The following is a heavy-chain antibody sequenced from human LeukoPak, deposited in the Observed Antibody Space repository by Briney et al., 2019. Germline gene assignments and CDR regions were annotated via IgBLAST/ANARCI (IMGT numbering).Heavy chain of an antibody. Sequence: SETLSLTCTVSGGSISSHYWSWIRQPPGRGLEWIGYIYYSGSTNYNPSLKSRVTISVDTSKNQFSLKLSSVTAADTAVYYCARGGSSWLNWFHPRGQGTLVTVSS. V-gene: IGHV4-59*11. J-gene: IGHJ5*02. CDR1: GGSISSHY. CDR3: ARGGSSWLNWFHP. CDR2: IYYSGST. D-gene: IGHD6-13*01.